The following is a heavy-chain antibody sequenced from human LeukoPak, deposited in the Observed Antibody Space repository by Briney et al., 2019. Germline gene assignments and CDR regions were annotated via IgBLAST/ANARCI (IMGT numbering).Heavy chain of an antibody. CDR2: VYTGGNT. J-gene: IGHJ4*02. CDR1: GGSISNNY. D-gene: IGHD5-12*01. V-gene: IGHV4-4*07. Sequence: SETLSLTCSVSGGSISNNYWTWIRQPAGKGLEWIGRVYTGGNTSYNPSLKSRVTMSLDTSKNQFSLKLSSVTAADTAVYYCAKPSGNGGYEGFDYWGPGTLVTVAS. CDR3: AKPSGNGGYEGFDY.